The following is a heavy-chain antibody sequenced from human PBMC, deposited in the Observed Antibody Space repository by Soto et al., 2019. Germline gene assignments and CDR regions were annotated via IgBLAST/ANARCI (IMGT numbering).Heavy chain of an antibody. CDR1: GGSISTYF. V-gene: IGHV4-59*01. CDR3: GRGQGQLRFDP. CDR2: IYYRGTT. Sequence: TSETLSLTCTVSGGSISTYFWSWIRQPPGKGLEFIGYIYYRGTTNYNPSLKSRVTMSVDTSKNQFSLKLTSVTAADTAVYYCGRGQGQLRFDPWGQGTLVTVSS. D-gene: IGHD1-1*01. J-gene: IGHJ5*02.